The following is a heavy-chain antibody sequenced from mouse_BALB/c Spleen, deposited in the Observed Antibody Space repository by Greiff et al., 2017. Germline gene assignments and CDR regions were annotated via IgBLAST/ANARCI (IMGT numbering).Heavy chain of an antibody. CDR1: GYTFTSYD. J-gene: IGHJ3*01. CDR2: IYPGDGST. CDR3: ARREYGNYSWFAY. Sequence: VKLMESGPELVKPGALVKISCKASGYTFTSYDINWVQQRPGQGLEWIGWIYPGDGSTKYNEKFKGKATLTADKSSSTAYMQLSSLTSENSAVYFCARREYGNYSWFAYWGQGTLVTVSA. V-gene: IGHV1S56*01. D-gene: IGHD2-10*02.